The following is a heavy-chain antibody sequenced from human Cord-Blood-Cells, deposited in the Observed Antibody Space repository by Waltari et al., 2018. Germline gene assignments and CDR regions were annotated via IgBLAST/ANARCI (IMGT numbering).Heavy chain of an antibody. CDR1: GGSISSRSYY. Sequence: QLQLQESGPGLVKPSETLSLTCTVSGGSISSRSYYWGWIRQPPGKGLEWIGSIYYSGITYDNPSLKSRDTIYVDTSKNQFSLKLSSVTAANTAVYYCARACFGGSCYYFDYWGQGALVTVSS. D-gene: IGHD2-15*01. CDR2: IYYSGIT. CDR3: ARACFGGSCYYFDY. J-gene: IGHJ4*02. V-gene: IGHV4-39*01.